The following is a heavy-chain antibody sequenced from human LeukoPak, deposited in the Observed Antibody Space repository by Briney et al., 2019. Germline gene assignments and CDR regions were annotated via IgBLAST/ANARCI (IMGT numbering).Heavy chain of an antibody. J-gene: IGHJ3*01. CDR3: AAEGRPTVVTFRKGAVDL. CDR1: GFTFTSSA. V-gene: IGHV1-58*01. Sequence: SVKVSRKASGFTFTSSAVQWVRQTRGQRLEWIGWIVVGSGNTNYAQKFQERVTITRDMSTSTVYMELSSLGSEDTAVYYCAAEGRPTVVTFRKGAVDLWGQGTMVTVSS. D-gene: IGHD4-23*01. CDR2: IVVGSGNT.